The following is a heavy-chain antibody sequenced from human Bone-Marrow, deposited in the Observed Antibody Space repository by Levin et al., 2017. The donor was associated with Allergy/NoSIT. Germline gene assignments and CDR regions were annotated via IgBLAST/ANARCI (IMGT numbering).Heavy chain of an antibody. J-gene: IGHJ4*02. CDR3: ARSEYKTFPLDF. CDR2: INPSSGRA. CDR1: GYSFTGYH. Sequence: GESLKISCKASGYSFTGYHIQWARQAPGQGLEWMAYINPSSGRAKYSQKFQGRLTVTSDTSITTAYMDLTGLTSDDTAVYYCARSEYKTFPLDFWGQGTLVTVSS. V-gene: IGHV1-2*02. D-gene: IGHD1-1*01.